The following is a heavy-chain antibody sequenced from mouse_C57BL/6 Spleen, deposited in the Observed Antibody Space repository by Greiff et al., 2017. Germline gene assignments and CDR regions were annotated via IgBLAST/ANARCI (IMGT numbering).Heavy chain of an antibody. V-gene: IGHV6-3*01. Sequence: EVKVEESGGGLVQPGGSMKLSCVASGFTFSNYWMNWVRQSPEKGLEWVAQIRLKSDNYATHYAESVKGRFTISRDDSKSSVYLQMNNLRAEDTGIYYCTGGNHYAMDYWGQGTSVTVSS. J-gene: IGHJ4*01. D-gene: IGHD2-1*01. CDR1: GFTFSNYW. CDR3: TGGNHYAMDY. CDR2: IRLKSDNYAT.